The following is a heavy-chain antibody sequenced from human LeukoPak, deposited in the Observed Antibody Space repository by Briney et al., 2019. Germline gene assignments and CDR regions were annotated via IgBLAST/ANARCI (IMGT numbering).Heavy chain of an antibody. CDR3: ARDKNSGECVSNSCYGVWPLDI. CDR2: STPSSKKP. D-gene: IGHD2-2*01. J-gene: IGHJ3*02. V-gene: IGHV1-69*05. CDR1: GGTFSSYA. Sequence: SVKVSCKASGGTFSSYAITWVQKPPDKGLEWMEGSTPSSKKPKYTQKFQGRVTITTDESTNTAYMELSSLRSEDTAVYYCARDKNSGECVSNSCYGVWPLDIWGQGTMVTVSS.